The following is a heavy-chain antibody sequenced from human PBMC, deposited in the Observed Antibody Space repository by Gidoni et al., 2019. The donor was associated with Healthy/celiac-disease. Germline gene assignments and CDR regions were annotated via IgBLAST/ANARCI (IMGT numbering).Heavy chain of an antibody. J-gene: IGHJ4*02. V-gene: IGHV3-33*01. CDR3: ARDPFWSGYYFDY. CDR1: GFTFRSYG. Sequence: QVQLVESGGGVVQPGRSLRLSCAASGFTFRSYGMHWVRQAPGKGLEWVAVIWYDGSNKYYADSVKGRFTISRDNSKNTLYLQMNSLRAEDTAVYYCARDPFWSGYYFDYWGQGTLVTVSS. D-gene: IGHD3-3*01. CDR2: IWYDGSNK.